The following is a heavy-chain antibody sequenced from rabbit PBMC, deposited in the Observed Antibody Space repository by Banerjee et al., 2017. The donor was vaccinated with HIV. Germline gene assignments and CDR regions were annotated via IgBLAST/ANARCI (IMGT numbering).Heavy chain of an antibody. Sequence: QSLEESGGDLVKPGASLTLTCKASGIDFSSSYYMCWVRQAPGKGLEWIACIVTGGSGSTYYASWAEGRFTISKTSSTTVTLQMTSLTAADTATYFCVREDMLVVGINLWGPGTLVTVS. CDR2: IVTGGSGST. V-gene: IGHV1S40*01. J-gene: IGHJ4*01. CDR3: VREDMLVVGINL. CDR1: GIDFSSSYY. D-gene: IGHD4-2*01.